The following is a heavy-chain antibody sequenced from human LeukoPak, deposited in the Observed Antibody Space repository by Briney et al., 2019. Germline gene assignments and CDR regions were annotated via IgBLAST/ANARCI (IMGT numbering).Heavy chain of an antibody. CDR2: IYYSGST. V-gene: IGHV4-30-4*01. CDR3: ARGTRLRYYYYGMDV. J-gene: IGHJ6*02. CDR1: GGSISSGDYY. D-gene: IGHD2-15*01. Sequence: MASQTLSLTCTVSGGSISSGDYYWSWIRQPPGKGLEWIGYIYYSGSTNYNPSLMSRVTISVDTSKNQFSLKLSSVTAADTAVYYCARGTRLRYYYYGMDVWGQGTTVTVSS.